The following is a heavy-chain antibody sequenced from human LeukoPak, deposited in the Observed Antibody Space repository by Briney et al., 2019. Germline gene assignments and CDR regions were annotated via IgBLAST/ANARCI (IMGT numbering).Heavy chain of an antibody. CDR1: GFTFSSYW. V-gene: IGHV3-7*01. J-gene: IGHJ4*02. CDR2: IKQDGSEK. Sequence: PGGSLRLSCEASGFTFSSYWMSWVRQAPGKGLEWVANIKQDGSEKYYVDSVKGRFTISRDNAKNSLYLQMNSLRAEDTAVYYCARIKDSSSWYKYYFDYWGQGTLVTVSS. CDR3: ARIKDSSSWYKYYFDY. D-gene: IGHD6-13*01.